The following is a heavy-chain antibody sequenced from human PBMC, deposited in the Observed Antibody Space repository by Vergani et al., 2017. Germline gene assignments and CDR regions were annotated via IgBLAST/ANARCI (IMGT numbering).Heavy chain of an antibody. J-gene: IGHJ4*02. CDR3: ARDSGDYYYFDY. CDR2: IYYSGST. CDR1: GGPISSSSYY. Sequence: QLQLQESGPGLVKPSETPSLTCTVPGGPISSSSYYRGVTRQPPGKGLEWIGSIYYSGSTHYNPSLKSRVTIAVDTSKNLFSLKLRSVTAADTAVYYCARDSGDYYYFDYWGQGTLVTVSS. V-gene: IGHV4-39*07. D-gene: IGHD4-17*01.